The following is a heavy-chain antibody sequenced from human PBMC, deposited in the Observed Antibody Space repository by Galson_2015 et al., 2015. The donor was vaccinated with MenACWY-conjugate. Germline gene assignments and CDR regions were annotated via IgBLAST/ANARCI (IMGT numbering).Heavy chain of an antibody. Sequence: SLRLSCAASGLTFSTYWMHWVRQAPGKGLEWVSRINSDGRSTSYADSVKGRFTISRDNTKNTLYLQMNRLRAEDTAVYYCARLGGSYRTTSLFDYVCQGT. D-gene: IGHD1-26*01. CDR2: INSDGRST. CDR1: GLTFSTYW. V-gene: IGHV3-74*01. J-gene: IGHJ4*02. CDR3: ARLGGSYRTTSLFDY.